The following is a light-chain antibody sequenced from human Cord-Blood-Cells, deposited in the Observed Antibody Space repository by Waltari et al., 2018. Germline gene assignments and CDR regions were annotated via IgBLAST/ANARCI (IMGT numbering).Light chain of an antibody. J-gene: IGKJ1*01. CDR1: QSVSSSY. Sequence: EIVLTQSPGTLSSSPGAGATLSCRASQSVSSSYLAWYQQKPGQAPRLLIFGASSSATGIPDRFSGSGSGTDFTLTISSLEPEDFAVYYCQQYGSSPWTFGQGTKVEIK. CDR3: QQYGSSPWT. CDR2: GAS. V-gene: IGKV3-20*01.